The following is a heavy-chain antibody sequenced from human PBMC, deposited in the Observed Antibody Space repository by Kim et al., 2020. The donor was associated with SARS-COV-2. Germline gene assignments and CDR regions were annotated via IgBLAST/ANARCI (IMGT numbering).Heavy chain of an antibody. D-gene: IGHD3-22*01. CDR1: GFTFSSYE. CDR3: ARVEYYDSSGYYFYYYYGMDV. J-gene: IGHJ6*02. Sequence: GGSLRLSCAASGFTFSSYEMNWVRQAPGKGLEWVSYISSSGSTIYYADSVKGRFTISRDNAKNSLYLQMNSLRAEDTAVYYCARVEYYDSSGYYFYYYYGMDVWGQGTTVTVSS. V-gene: IGHV3-48*03. CDR2: ISSSGSTI.